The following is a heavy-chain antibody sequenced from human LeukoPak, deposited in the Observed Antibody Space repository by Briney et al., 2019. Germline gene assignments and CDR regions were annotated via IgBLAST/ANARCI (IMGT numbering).Heavy chain of an antibody. CDR1: GGSISSYY. CDR2: IYYSGST. CDR3: ARFYGSGSYFDY. V-gene: IGHV4-59*01. J-gene: IGHJ4*02. D-gene: IGHD3-10*01. Sequence: SETLSLTCTVSGGSISSYYWSWIRQPPGKGLEWIGYIYYSGSTNYNPSLKSRVTISVDTSKNQFSLKLSSVTAADTAVYYCARFYGSGSYFDYWGQGTLVTVSS.